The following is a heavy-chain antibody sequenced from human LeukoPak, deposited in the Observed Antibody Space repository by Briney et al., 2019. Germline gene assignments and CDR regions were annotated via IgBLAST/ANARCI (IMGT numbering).Heavy chain of an antibody. CDR1: GFTFSSYS. CDR2: ISSSSSYI. V-gene: IGHV3-21*04. Sequence: PGGSLRLSCAASGFTFSSYSMNWVRQAPGNGLEWVSSISSSSSYIYYADAVKGRFTISRDNARNALYLQMNSLRAEDTAVYYCARRSGIAVAGAFDYWGQGTLVTVSS. CDR3: ARRSGIAVAGAFDY. J-gene: IGHJ4*02. D-gene: IGHD6-19*01.